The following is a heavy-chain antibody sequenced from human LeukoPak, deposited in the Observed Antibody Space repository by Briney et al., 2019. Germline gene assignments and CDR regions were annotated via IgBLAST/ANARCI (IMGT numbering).Heavy chain of an antibody. CDR1: GFTFDDYA. D-gene: IGHD6-13*01. CDR3: AKGDSSSWPDAFDI. J-gene: IGHJ3*02. Sequence: GGSLRLSCAASGFTFDDYAMHWVRQAPGEGLGWVSGISWNSGSIVYADSVKGRFTISRDNAKNSLYLQMNSLRAEDTALYYCAKGDSSSWPDAFDICGQGTMVTVSS. V-gene: IGHV3-9*01. CDR2: ISWNSGSI.